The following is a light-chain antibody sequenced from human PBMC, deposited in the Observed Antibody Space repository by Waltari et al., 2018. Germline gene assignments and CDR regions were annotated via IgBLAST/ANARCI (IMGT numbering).Light chain of an antibody. CDR2: TNN. Sequence: QSVLTQPPSASGTPGQRVTISCSGSSSNIGSNSVNWYQQLPGTAPNLLIYTNNPRPSGVPDRFSGSKSGTSASLAISGLQSEDEADYYCAAWDDSLNGQVVFGGGTKLTVL. CDR3: AAWDDSLNGQVV. J-gene: IGLJ2*01. V-gene: IGLV1-44*01. CDR1: SSNIGSNS.